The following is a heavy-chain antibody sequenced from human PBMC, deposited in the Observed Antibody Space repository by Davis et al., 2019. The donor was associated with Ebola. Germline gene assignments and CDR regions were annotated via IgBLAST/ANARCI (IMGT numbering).Heavy chain of an antibody. D-gene: IGHD2-15*01. V-gene: IGHV3-23*01. CDR1: GFTFSSYW. CDR3: ARDEDVPYFFYV. CDR2: ISGRGDAT. J-gene: IGHJ4*02. Sequence: GESLKISCAASGFTFSSYWMSWVRQAPGKGLEWLSLISGRGDATDYADSVKGRFTISRDNSKDTVFLHMSGLRPEDTAMYYCARDEDVPYFFYVWGQGALVIVSS.